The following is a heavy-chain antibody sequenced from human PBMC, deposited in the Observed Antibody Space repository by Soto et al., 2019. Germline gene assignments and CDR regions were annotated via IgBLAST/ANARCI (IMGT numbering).Heavy chain of an antibody. D-gene: IGHD3-9*01. Sequence: QVTLKESGPALVKPTETLTLTCTVSGFSLTTGKMGVSWIRQPPGKALEWLAHIFSDNERSYSTSLQGRLTISKDTSGSQVVLSMTNVDPVDTATYYCARMKVDSYQFYYAMDVWGPGTTVTVSS. CDR2: IFSDNER. CDR1: GFSLTTGKMG. J-gene: IGHJ6*02. CDR3: ARMKVDSYQFYYAMDV. V-gene: IGHV2-26*01.